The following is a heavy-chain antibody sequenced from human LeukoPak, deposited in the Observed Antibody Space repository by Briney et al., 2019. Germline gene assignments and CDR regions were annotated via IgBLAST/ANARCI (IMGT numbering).Heavy chain of an antibody. J-gene: IGHJ4*02. CDR3: AKAQGRELHTPIGY. CDR2: ISWNSGSI. CDR1: GFTFDDYA. V-gene: IGHV3-9*01. D-gene: IGHD1-26*01. Sequence: PGRSLRPSCAASGFTFDDYAMHWVRQAPGKGLEWVSGISWNSGSIGYADSVKGRFTISRDNAKNSLYLQMNSLRAEDTALYYCAKAQGRELHTPIGYWGQGTLVTVSS.